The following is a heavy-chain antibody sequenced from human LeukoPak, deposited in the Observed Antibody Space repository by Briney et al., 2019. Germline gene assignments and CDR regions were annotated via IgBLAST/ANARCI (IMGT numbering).Heavy chain of an antibody. D-gene: IGHD2-21*01. V-gene: IGHV1-18*01. CDR3: ARDTASPIVEGSEIDY. J-gene: IGHJ4*02. CDR1: GYTFTSYG. Sequence: ASVKVSCKASGYTFTSYGISWVGQAPGQGLDGMGWISAYNGNTNYAQKLQGRVTMTTDTSTSTAYMELRSLRSDDTAVYYCARDTASPIVEGSEIDYWGQGTLVTVSS. CDR2: ISAYNGNT.